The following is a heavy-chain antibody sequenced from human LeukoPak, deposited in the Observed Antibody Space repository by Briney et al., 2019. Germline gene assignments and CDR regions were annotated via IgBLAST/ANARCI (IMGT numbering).Heavy chain of an antibody. CDR1: GASVSSGSYY. V-gene: IGHV4-61*01. CDR3: ATVAVAGTGPDN. J-gene: IGHJ4*02. D-gene: IGHD6-13*01. Sequence: PSETLSLTCTVSGASVSSGSYYWSAIRQSPGKGLEWIGFMSYNVHTDYNPSLKSRVTLSADTSNNQFSLRLNSVTAADTAVYFCATVAVAGTGPDNWGQGTLVTVSS. CDR2: MSYNVHT.